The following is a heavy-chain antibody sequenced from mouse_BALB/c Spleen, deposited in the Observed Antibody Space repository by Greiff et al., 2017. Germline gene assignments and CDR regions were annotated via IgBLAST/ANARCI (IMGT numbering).Heavy chain of an antibody. J-gene: IGHJ4*01. CDR3: ARLYGNYDSYAMDY. D-gene: IGHD2-10*02. V-gene: IGHV5-6*01. Sequence: EVQLVESGGGLVQPGGSLKLSCAASGFTFSSYGMSWVRQTPDKRLEWVATISSGGSYTYYPDSVKGRFTISRDNAKNTLYLQMSSLKSEDTAMYYCARLYGNYDSYAMDYWGQGTSVTVSS. CDR1: GFTFSSYG. CDR2: ISSGGSYT.